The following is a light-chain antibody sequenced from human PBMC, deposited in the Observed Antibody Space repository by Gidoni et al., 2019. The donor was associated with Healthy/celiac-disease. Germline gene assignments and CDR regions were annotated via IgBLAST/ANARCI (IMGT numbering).Light chain of an antibody. Sequence: QSALTQPAPGSGSPGPSIPISCTGTSSDVGSYNFVSWYQQHPGKAPKLMIYEGSKRPSGVSNRFSGSKSGNTASLTISGLQAEDEADYYCCSYAGSSTWVFGGGTKLTVL. J-gene: IGLJ3*02. CDR1: SSDVGSYNF. V-gene: IGLV2-23*01. CDR2: EGS. CDR3: CSYAGSSTWV.